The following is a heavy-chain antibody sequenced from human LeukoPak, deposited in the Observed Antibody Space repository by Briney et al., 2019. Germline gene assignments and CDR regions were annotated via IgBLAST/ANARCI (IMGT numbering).Heavy chain of an antibody. V-gene: IGHV3-48*04. CDR3: ARNLDV. J-gene: IGHJ6*02. CDR1: GFTFSSYS. Sequence: GGSLRLSCAASGFTFSSYSMNWVRQAPGKGLEWISFVGIISDTVYYADSVKGRFTISRDNAQNSLYLQMDSLRAEDTAVYYCARNLDVWGQGTTVTVSS. CDR2: VGIISDTV.